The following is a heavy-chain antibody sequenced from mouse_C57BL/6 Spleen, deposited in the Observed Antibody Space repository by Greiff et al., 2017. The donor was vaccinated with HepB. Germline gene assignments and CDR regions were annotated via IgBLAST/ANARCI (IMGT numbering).Heavy chain of an antibody. CDR3: ARDRGDYYYEAMDY. CDR2: ISDGGSYT. V-gene: IGHV5-4*01. CDR1: GFTFSSYA. J-gene: IGHJ4*01. D-gene: IGHD1-1*02. Sequence: EVQLVESGGGLVKPGGSLKLSCAASGFTFSSYAMSWVRQTPEKRLEWVATISDGGSYTYYPDNVKGRFTISRDNAKNNLYLQMSHLKSEDTAMYYCARDRGDYYYEAMDYWGQGTSVTVSS.